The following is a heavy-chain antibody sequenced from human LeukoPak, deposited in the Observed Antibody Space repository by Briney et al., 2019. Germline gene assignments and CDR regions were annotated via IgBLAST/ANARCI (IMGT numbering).Heavy chain of an antibody. V-gene: IGHV1-8*01. J-gene: IGHJ3*02. CDR3: ARGLEGLSRI. CDR2: MNPNSGNT. Sequence: ASVKVSSKHPGYTFTSYDSNWVRPATGQGLEWMGWMNPNSGNTGYAQKFQGRVTMTRNTSISTAYIKLSMLIYEDTAVYYCARGLEGLSRIWGQGTMVTVSS. D-gene: IGHD1-1*01. CDR1: GYTFTSYD.